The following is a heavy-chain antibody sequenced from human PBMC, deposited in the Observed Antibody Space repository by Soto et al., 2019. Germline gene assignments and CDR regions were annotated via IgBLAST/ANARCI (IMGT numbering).Heavy chain of an antibody. CDR1: GFTFSNYA. Sequence: EVQLLESGGGLVQPGGSLRLSCAASGFTFSNYAVTWVRQAPGKGLEWVSTISGSGGSTYYADSVKGRFTISRDNSKNTLYLQMISRRAEDTAVYYCATDQGSIWYEIAYWGQGTLVTVSS. CDR3: ATDQGSIWYEIAY. V-gene: IGHV3-23*01. J-gene: IGHJ4*02. D-gene: IGHD6-13*01. CDR2: ISGSGGST.